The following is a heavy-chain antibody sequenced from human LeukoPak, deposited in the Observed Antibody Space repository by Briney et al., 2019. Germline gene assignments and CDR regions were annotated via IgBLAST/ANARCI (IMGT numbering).Heavy chain of an antibody. Sequence: GGSLRLSCAVSGLTFSTFWMHWVRQAPGKGLVWVSHINPDGRTTTYADSVKGRFTISRDNAKNTLYLQMNSLRAEDTAVYFRVRDAETAGSDYWGQGTLVTVSS. V-gene: IGHV3-74*01. CDR3: VRDAETAGSDY. CDR2: INPDGRTT. D-gene: IGHD1-14*01. J-gene: IGHJ4*02. CDR1: GLTFSTFW.